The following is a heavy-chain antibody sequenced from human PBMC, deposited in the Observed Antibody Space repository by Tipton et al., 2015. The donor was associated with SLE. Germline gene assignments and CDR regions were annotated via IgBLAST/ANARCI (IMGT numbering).Heavy chain of an antibody. V-gene: IGHV4-34*01. Sequence: TLSLTCAVYGGSFSGYYWSWIRQPPGKGLEWIGEINHGGSTNYNPSLKSRVTISVDTSKNPFSLKLSSVTAADTAVYYCARGSSVAAFDIWGQGTMVTVSS. J-gene: IGHJ3*02. CDR3: ARGSSVAAFDI. CDR1: GGSFSGYY. CDR2: INHGGST.